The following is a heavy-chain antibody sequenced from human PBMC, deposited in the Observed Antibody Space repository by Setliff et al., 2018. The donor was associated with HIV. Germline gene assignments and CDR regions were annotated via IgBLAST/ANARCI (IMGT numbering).Heavy chain of an antibody. Sequence: PSETLSLTCTVSGGSISSGNYYWSWIRQHPGKGLEWIGYIYYTGSAYYNPSLKSRVTISVDTSKNQFSLKLSSVTAADTAVYYCARHRGYSSNFDYLGQGTLVTVSS. J-gene: IGHJ4*02. CDR1: GGSISSGNYY. V-gene: IGHV4-30-4*08. CDR2: IYYTGSA. CDR3: ARHRGYSSNFDY. D-gene: IGHD2-2*01.